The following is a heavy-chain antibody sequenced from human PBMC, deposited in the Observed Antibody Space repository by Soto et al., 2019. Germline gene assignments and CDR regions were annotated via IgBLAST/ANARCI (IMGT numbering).Heavy chain of an antibody. CDR2: VNPSGGHT. CDR1: GDTFTDYY. J-gene: IGHJ4*02. CDR3: ARGGHVVGVTAALDY. D-gene: IGHD2-21*02. Sequence: QVQLMQSGAEVKKPGASVKVSCKASGDTFTDYYIHWVRQAPGQGLEWMGTVNPSGGHTTYAQHLLGRVTMTGYKSTSTLYIELTSLTSDDTAVYYCARGGHVVGVTAALDYWGQGTLVTVSS. V-gene: IGHV1-46*04.